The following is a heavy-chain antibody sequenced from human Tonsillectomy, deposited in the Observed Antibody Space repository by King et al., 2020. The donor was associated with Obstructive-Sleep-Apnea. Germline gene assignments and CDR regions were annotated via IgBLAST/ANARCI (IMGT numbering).Heavy chain of an antibody. CDR2: IYYSGST. CDR3: ARGYCSSTSCWADAFDI. V-gene: IGHV4-59*01. J-gene: IGHJ3*02. CDR1: VGSISSYY. D-gene: IGHD2-2*01. Sequence: QLQESGPGLVKPSETLSLTCTVSVGSISSYYWSWIRQPPGKGLEWIGYIYYSGSTNYNPSLKSRVTISVDTSKNQFSLKLSSVTAADTAVYYCARGYCSSTSCWADAFDIWGQGTMVTVSS.